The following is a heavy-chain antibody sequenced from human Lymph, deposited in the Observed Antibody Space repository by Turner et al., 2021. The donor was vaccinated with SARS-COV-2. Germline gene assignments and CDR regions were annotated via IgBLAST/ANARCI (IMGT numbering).Heavy chain of an antibody. D-gene: IGHD3-22*01. CDR1: GCTFSSYA. CDR2: ISGRGDST. CDR3: AKNEMAMIVVVITLFDY. Sequence: EVQLLESGGGLVQPGGSLRLSCAAAGCTFSSYAMSWVRQAPGKGLECVSTISGRGDSTYYADSVKGRFTISRDNSKNTLFLQMHSLRAEDTAVYYCAKNEMAMIVVVITLFDYWGQGTLVTVSS. J-gene: IGHJ4*02. V-gene: IGHV3-23*01.